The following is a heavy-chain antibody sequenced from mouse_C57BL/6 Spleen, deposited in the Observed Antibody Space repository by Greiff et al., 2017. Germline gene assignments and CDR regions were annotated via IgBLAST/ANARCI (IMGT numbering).Heavy chain of an antibody. J-gene: IGHJ4*01. D-gene: IGHD1-1*01. CDR2: IYPGDGDT. Sequence: VQLQESGAELVKPGASVKISCKASGYAFSSYWMNWVKQRPGKGLEWIGQIYPGDGDTNYNGKFKGKATLTADKSSSTAYMQLSSLTSEDSAVYFCARWDYGSSSYAMDYWGQGTSVTVSS. CDR3: ARWDYGSSSYAMDY. V-gene: IGHV1-80*01. CDR1: GYAFSSYW.